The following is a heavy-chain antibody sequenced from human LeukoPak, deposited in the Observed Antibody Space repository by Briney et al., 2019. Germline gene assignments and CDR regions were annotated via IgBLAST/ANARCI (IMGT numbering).Heavy chain of an antibody. CDR2: IRYDGSNK. CDR1: GFTFSSYG. Sequence: GGSLRLSCAASGFTFSSYGMHWVRQAPGKGLEWVAFIRYDGSNKYYAGSVKGRFTISRDNSKNTLYLQMNSLRAEDTAVYYCANGAPSHPHVTVVGPLSWYWGQGTLVTVSS. V-gene: IGHV3-30*02. J-gene: IGHJ4*02. CDR3: ANGAPSHPHVTVVGPLSWY. D-gene: IGHD4-23*01.